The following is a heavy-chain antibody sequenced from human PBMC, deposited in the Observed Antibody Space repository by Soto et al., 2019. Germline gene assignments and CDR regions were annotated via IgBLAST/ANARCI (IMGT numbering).Heavy chain of an antibody. D-gene: IGHD3-10*01. Sequence: EVQLVESGGGLVQPGGSLRLSCAASGFTFSSYAVNWIRQAPGKGLEWVSYISSSGSTIFYADSVKGRCTISRDNDKNSLYLQMNSLRAEDTAVYYCARDDGLGRATYSGMDVWGQGHTVPVSS. J-gene: IGHJ6*02. CDR1: GFTFSSYA. V-gene: IGHV3-48*03. CDR2: ISSSGSTI. CDR3: ARDDGLGRATYSGMDV.